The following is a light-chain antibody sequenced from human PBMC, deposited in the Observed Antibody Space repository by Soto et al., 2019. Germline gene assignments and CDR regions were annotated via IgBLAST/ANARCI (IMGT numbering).Light chain of an antibody. Sequence: QSALTQPRSVSGSPGQSVTISCTGTSSDVGGYNYVSWYQQHPGKAPKLMIYDVSKRPSGVPDRFSGSKSGNTASLTISDLQAEDEALYYCSSYKFSTTLRVFGGGTQLTVL. CDR3: SSYKFSTTLRV. J-gene: IGLJ3*02. V-gene: IGLV2-11*01. CDR1: SSDVGGYNY. CDR2: DVS.